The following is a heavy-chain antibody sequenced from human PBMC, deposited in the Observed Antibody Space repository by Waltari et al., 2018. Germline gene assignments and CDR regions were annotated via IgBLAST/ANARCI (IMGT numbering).Heavy chain of an antibody. D-gene: IGHD5-12*01. CDR1: GGSISSSSYY. Sequence: QLQLQESGPGLVKPSETLSLTCTVSGGSISSSSYYWGWIRQPPGKGLEGIGSIYYSGSPDYNPSLKSRVTISVDTSKNQFSLKLSSVTAADTAVYYCARGGGLRWLQFLDYWGQGTLVTVSS. V-gene: IGHV4-39*07. J-gene: IGHJ4*02. CDR3: ARGGGLRWLQFLDY. CDR2: IYYSGSP.